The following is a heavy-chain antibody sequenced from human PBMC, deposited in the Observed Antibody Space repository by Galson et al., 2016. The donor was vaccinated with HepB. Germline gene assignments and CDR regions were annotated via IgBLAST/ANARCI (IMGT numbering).Heavy chain of an antibody. CDR3: ARGTRLAGTYNYYYYGMGV. CDR2: INHSGST. J-gene: IGHJ6*02. D-gene: IGHD6-19*01. CDR1: GGSFSGYY. V-gene: IGHV4-34*01. Sequence: ETLSLTCGVYGGSFSGYYWSWIRQPPGKGLEWIGEINHSGSTNYNPSLKSRVTISVDTSKNQFSLKLSSVTAADTAVYYCARGTRLAGTYNYYYYGMGVWGQGTTVTVSS.